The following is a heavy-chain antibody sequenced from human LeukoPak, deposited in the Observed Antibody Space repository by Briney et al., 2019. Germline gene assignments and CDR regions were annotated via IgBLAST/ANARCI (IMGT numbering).Heavy chain of an antibody. V-gene: IGHV3-23*01. CDR3: AKHYYGDYSGINY. Sequence: GGSLRLSCAASGFTFSSYAMSWVRQAPGKGLEWVSAISGSGGSSYYADSVKGRFTISRDNSKNTLYLQMNSLRAEDTAVYYCAKHYYGDYSGINYWGQGTLVTVSS. CDR1: GFTFSSYA. D-gene: IGHD4-17*01. J-gene: IGHJ4*02. CDR2: ISGSGGSS.